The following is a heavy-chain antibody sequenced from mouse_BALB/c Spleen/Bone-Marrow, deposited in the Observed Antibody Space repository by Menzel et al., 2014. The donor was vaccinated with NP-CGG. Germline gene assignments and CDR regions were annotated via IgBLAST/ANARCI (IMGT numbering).Heavy chain of an antibody. V-gene: IGHV5-17*02. CDR3: ARHGITRLLDY. D-gene: IGHD2-4*01. Sequence: EVQGVESGGGLVQPGGSRKLSCAASGFTFSSFGMHWVRQAPEKGLEWVAYISSGSSTIYYADTVKGRFTISRDNAKNTLYLQMSSLRSEDTAMYYCARHGITRLLDYWGQGTTLTVSS. CDR2: ISSGSSTI. CDR1: GFTFSSFG. J-gene: IGHJ2*01.